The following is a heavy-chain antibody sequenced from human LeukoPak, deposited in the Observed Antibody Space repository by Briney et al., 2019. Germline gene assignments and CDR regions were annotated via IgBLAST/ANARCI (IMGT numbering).Heavy chain of an antibody. D-gene: IGHD5-24*01. V-gene: IGHV3-7*03. J-gene: IGHJ1*01. Sequence: GGSLRLSCTASGFAFSSYWMSWVRQAPGRGLEWVANIKQDGSEKHYVDSVKGRFTISRDNAKNSLYLQMNSLKTEDTAFYYCIRYGYNILEYSQQWGQGTLVTVSS. CDR2: IKQDGSEK. CDR1: GFAFSSYW. CDR3: IRYGYNILEYSQQ.